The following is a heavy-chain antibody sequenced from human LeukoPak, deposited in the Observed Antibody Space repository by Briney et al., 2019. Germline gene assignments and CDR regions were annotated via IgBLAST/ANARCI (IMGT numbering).Heavy chain of an antibody. D-gene: IGHD4-17*01. V-gene: IGHV4-4*07. Sequence: SETLSLTCTVSGGSISSYYWSWLRQPAGKGLEWIGRIYTSGSTNYNPSLKSRVTMSVDTSKNQFSLKLSSVTAADTAVYYCARGGEYGDYRHTQYFRHWGQGTLVTVSS. CDR2: IYTSGST. J-gene: IGHJ1*01. CDR3: ARGGEYGDYRHTQYFRH. CDR1: GGSISSYY.